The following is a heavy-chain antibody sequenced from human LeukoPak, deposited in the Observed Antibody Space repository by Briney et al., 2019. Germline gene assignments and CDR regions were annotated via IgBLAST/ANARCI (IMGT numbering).Heavy chain of an antibody. CDR1: GGSFSGYY. V-gene: IGHV4-34*01. CDR2: INHSGST. D-gene: IGHD6-19*01. CDR3: ARTYSSGWTPY. Sequence: SETLSLTCAVYGGSFSGYYWSWIRQPPGKGLEWIGEINHSGSTNYNPSLKSRVTISVDTSKNQFSLKLSSVTAADTAVYYCARTYSSGWTPYWGQGTLVTVSS. J-gene: IGHJ4*02.